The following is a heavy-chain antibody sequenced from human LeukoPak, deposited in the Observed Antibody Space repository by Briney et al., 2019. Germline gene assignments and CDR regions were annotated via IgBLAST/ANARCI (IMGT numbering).Heavy chain of an antibody. V-gene: IGHV4-4*07. CDR1: GGSISNYY. Sequence: SETLSLTCTVSGGSISNYYWSWIRQPAGEGLEWIGHVYTSGSTNYNPSLKSRVTMSVDTSKNQFSLRLSSVTAADTAVYYCARDSGKGDTAHMDVWGKGTTVTVSS. CDR2: VYTSGST. D-gene: IGHD1-26*01. J-gene: IGHJ6*03. CDR3: ARDSGKGDTAHMDV.